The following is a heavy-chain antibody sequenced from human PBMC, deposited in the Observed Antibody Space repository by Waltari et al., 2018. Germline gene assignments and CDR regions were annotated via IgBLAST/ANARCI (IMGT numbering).Heavy chain of an antibody. CDR1: GGSISSGGYY. Sequence: QVQLQESGPGLVKPSQTLSLTCTVSGGSISSGGYYWSWIRQHPGKGLEWIGYIYYSGSTYYNPSLKSRVTISVDTSKNQFSLKLSSVTAADTVVYYCARGGYDFTNWFDPWGQGTLVTVSS. D-gene: IGHD5-12*01. CDR2: IYYSGST. V-gene: IGHV4-31*03. J-gene: IGHJ5*02. CDR3: ARGGYDFTNWFDP.